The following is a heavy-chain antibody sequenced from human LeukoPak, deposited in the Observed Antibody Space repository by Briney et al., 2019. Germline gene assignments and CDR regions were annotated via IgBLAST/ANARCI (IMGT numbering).Heavy chain of an antibody. D-gene: IGHD6-19*01. V-gene: IGHV4-34*01. CDR1: GVSFSGYY. J-gene: IGHJ5*02. CDR3: ARSISSGWYHYVDP. CDR2: INHSGST. Sequence: SETLSLTCAVYGVSFSGYYWSWIRQPPGKGLEWIGEINHSGSTNYNPSLKSRVTISVDTSKNQFSLKLSSVTAADTAVYYCARSISSGWYHYVDPWGQGTLVTVSS.